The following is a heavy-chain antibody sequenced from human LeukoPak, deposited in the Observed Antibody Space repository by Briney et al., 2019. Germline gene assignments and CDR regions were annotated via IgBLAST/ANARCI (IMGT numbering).Heavy chain of an antibody. D-gene: IGHD1-26*01. CDR1: DGSINSYY. CDR3: ARGRSNYYGMDV. V-gene: IGHV4-59*01. CDR2: IYYNGNT. Sequence: SETLSLTCSVSDGSINSYYWNWIRRPPGKGLEWIGYIYYNGNTNYSPSLKSRVTMSVDTSKNLFSLKVSPVTAADTAVYYCARGRSNYYGMDVWGQGTTVTVSS. J-gene: IGHJ6*02.